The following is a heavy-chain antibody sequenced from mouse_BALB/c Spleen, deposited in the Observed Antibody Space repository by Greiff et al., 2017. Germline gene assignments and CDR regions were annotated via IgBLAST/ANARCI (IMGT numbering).Heavy chain of an antibody. V-gene: IGHV1-7*01. D-gene: IGHD2-2*01. CDR3: AREGYDGGFAY. J-gene: IGHJ3*01. CDR1: GYTFTSYW. CDR2: INPSTGYT. Sequence: QVQLKQSGAELAKPGASVKMSCKASGYTFTSYWMHWVKQRPGQGLEWIGYINPSTGYTEYNQKFKDKATLTADKSSSTAYMQLSSLTSEDSAVYYCAREGYDGGFAYWGQGTLVTVSA.